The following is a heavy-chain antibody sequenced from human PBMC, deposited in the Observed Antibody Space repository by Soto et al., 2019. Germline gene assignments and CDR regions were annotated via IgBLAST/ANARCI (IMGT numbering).Heavy chain of an antibody. J-gene: IGHJ4*02. CDR2: IFYSGST. Sequence: SETLSLTCTVSGDSISSSNYFWGWIRQPPGKGLEWIGTIFYSGSTYYNPSLKSRVTISVDTSKNQFSLRLISVTAADTAVYYCARGLLSLVLPDSSVFDYWGQGTLVTVSS. D-gene: IGHD3-22*01. V-gene: IGHV4-39*01. CDR3: ARGLLSLVLPDSSVFDY. CDR1: GDSISSSNYF.